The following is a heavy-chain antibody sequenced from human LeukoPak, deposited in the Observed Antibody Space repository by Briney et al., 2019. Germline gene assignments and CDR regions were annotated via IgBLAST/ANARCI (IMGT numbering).Heavy chain of an antibody. D-gene: IGHD5-18*01. CDR2: ISSSSSYI. CDR3: AREGVIRLWLRGHYFDY. CDR1: GFTFSSYS. V-gene: IGHV3-21*01. Sequence: PGGSLRLSCAASGFTFSSYSMNWVRQAPGKGLEWVSSISSSSSYIYYADSVKGRFTISRANAKDSLYLQMNSLRAEDTAVYYCAREGVIRLWLRGHYFDYWGQGTLVTASS. J-gene: IGHJ4*02.